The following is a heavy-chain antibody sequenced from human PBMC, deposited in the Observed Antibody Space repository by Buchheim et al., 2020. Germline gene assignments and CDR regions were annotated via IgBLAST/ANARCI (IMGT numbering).Heavy chain of an antibody. V-gene: IGHV3-30-3*01. D-gene: IGHD3-10*01. CDR1: GFTFSSYA. Sequence: QVQLVESGGGVVQPGRSLRLSCAASGFTFSSYAMHWVRQAPGKGLEWVAVISYDGSNKYYADSVKGRFTISRDNSKNTLYLQMNSLRAEDTAVYYCARDFGEFPRYYGMDVWGQGTT. J-gene: IGHJ6*02. CDR3: ARDFGEFPRYYGMDV. CDR2: ISYDGSNK.